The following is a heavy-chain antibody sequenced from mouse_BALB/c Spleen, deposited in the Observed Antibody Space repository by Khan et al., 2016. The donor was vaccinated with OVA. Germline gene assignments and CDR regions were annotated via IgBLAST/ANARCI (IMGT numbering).Heavy chain of an antibody. CDR3: ARANYYGYDFDY. Sequence: EVQLQESGPGLVKPSPSLSLTCTVTGYSITSGYAWSWIRKFPGNQLEWVGYITYSGGTSYNPSLKGRTSITRDTSKNQFFLQFNSVTTEDTAAYYCARANYYGYDFDYWGQGTTLTVSS. CDR2: ITYSGGT. CDR1: GYSITSGYA. D-gene: IGHD1-2*01. J-gene: IGHJ2*01. V-gene: IGHV3-2*02.